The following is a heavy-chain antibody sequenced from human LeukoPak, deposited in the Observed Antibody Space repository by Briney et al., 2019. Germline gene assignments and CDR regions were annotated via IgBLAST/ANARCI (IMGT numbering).Heavy chain of an antibody. CDR1: GFTFSSYW. CDR2: IKQDGSEK. CDR3: ARRPKPLPEYSSGWYFDY. Sequence: GGSLRLSCAASGFTFSSYWMSWVRQAPGKGLEWVANIKQDGSEKYYMDSVKGRFTISRDNAKNSLYLQMNSLRAEDTAVYYCARRPKPLPEYSSGWYFDYWGQGTLVTVSS. D-gene: IGHD6-19*01. V-gene: IGHV3-7*01. J-gene: IGHJ4*02.